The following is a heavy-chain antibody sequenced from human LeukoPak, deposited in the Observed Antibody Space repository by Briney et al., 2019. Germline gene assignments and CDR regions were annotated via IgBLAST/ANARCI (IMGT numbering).Heavy chain of an antibody. D-gene: IGHD1-26*01. J-gene: IGHJ4*02. Sequence: PGGSLRLSCAASGFTFSSYAMHWVRQAPGKGLEWVAVISYDGSNKYYADSVKGRFTISRDNSKNTLYLQMNSLRAEDTAVSYCARGVSGSYYYGYYFDYWGQGTLVTVSS. CDR2: ISYDGSNK. CDR3: ARGVSGSYYYGYYFDY. V-gene: IGHV3-30-3*01. CDR1: GFTFSSYA.